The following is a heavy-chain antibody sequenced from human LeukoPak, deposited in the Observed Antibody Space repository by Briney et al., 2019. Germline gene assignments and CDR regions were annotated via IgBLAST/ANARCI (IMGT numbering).Heavy chain of an antibody. D-gene: IGHD3-10*01. CDR3: ARDRGVKDREWFDP. CDR2: IIPIFGTA. CDR1: GYTFTNYG. V-gene: IGHV1-69*13. Sequence: SVKVSCKASGYTFTNYGISWVRQSPGQGLEWRGGIIPIFGTANYAQKFQGRVTITADESTSTAYMELSSLRSEDTAVYYCARDRGVKDREWFDPWGQGTLVTVSS. J-gene: IGHJ5*02.